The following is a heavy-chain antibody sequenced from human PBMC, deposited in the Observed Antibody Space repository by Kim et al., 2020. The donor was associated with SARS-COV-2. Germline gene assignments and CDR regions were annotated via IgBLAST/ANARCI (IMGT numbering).Heavy chain of an antibody. CDR3: ATLYDSRT. V-gene: IGHV1-24*01. CDR2: FDPEDGET. J-gene: IGHJ4*02. CDR1: GYTLSELS. Sequence: ASVKVSCKVSGYTLSELSMHWVRQAPGKGLEWMGGFDPEDGETIYPQKFQGRVTMTEATSTDTAYMELSSLRSEDTAVYYFATLYDSRTWGQGSLVTVSS. D-gene: IGHD3-22*01.